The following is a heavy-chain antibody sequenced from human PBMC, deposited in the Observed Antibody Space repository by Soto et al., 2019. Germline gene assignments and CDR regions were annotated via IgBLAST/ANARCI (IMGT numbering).Heavy chain of an antibody. CDR1: GGSFSGYY. Sequence: QVQLQQWGAGLLTPSETLSLTCAVYGGSFSGYYWSWIRQPPGKGLEWIGEINHSGSTNYNPSLKSRVTISVDTSKNQFALKLGSVTAADTAVYYCARGWYGSYPGFDYWGQGTLVTVSS. CDR3: ARGWYGSYPGFDY. CDR2: INHSGST. J-gene: IGHJ4*02. D-gene: IGHD3-10*01. V-gene: IGHV4-34*01.